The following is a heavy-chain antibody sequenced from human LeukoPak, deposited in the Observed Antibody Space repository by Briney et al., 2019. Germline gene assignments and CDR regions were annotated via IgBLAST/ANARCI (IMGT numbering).Heavy chain of an antibody. CDR2: IYYSGST. CDR1: GGSISSYY. D-gene: IGHD4-17*01. V-gene: IGHV4-59*06. CDR3: ARAYPYYGDYYFDY. J-gene: IGHJ4*02. Sequence: SETLSLTCTVSGGSISSYYWSWIRQHPGKGLEWIGYIYYSGSTYYNPSLKSRVTISVDTSKNQFSLKLSSVTAADTAVYYCARAYPYYGDYYFDYWGQGTLVTVSS.